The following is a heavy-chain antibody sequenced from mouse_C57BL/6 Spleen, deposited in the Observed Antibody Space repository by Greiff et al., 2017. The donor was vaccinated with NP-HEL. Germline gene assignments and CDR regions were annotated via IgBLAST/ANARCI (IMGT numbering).Heavy chain of an antibody. CDR3: AREEVYGSRAYWYFDV. V-gene: IGHV14-3*01. J-gene: IGHJ1*03. CDR2: IDPANGNT. Sequence: VQLQQSVAELVRPGASVKLSCTASGFNIKNTYMHWVKQRPEQGLEWIGRIDPANGNTKYAPKFQGKATITADTSSNTSYLQLSSLTSEDTAIYYGAREEVYGSRAYWYFDVWGTGTTVTVSS. CDR1: GFNIKNTY. D-gene: IGHD1-1*01.